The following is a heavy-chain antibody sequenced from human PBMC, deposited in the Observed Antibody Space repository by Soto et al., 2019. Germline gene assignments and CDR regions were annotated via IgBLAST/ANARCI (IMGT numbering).Heavy chain of an antibody. Sequence: SETLSLTCAVYGGSFSGYYWSWIRQPPWKGLEWIGEINHSGSTNYNPSLKSRVTISVDTSKNQFSLKLSSVTAADTAVYYCARRGQYYYYYYMDVWGKGTTVTVSS. CDR3: ARRGQYYYYYYMDV. CDR2: INHSGST. D-gene: IGHD3-10*01. CDR1: GGSFSGYY. V-gene: IGHV4-34*01. J-gene: IGHJ6*03.